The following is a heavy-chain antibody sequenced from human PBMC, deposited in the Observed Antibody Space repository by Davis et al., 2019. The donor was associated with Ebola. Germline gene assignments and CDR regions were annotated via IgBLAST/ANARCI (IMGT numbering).Heavy chain of an antibody. CDR3: ARDGADYGDYLYYYYGMDV. V-gene: IGHV1-18*01. D-gene: IGHD4-17*01. CDR2: ISAYNGNT. J-gene: IGHJ6*02. Sequence: ASVKVSCKASGYTITSYGISWVLQAPGQGLEWMGWISAYNGNTNYAQKLQGRVTMTTDTSTSTAYMELRSLRSDDTAVYYCARDGADYGDYLYYYYGMDVWGQGTTVTVSS. CDR1: GYTITSYG.